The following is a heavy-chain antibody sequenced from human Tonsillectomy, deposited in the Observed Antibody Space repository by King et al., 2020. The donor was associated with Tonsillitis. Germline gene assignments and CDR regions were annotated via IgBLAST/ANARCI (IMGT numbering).Heavy chain of an antibody. CDR2: MSVVGGSQ. D-gene: IGHD4-17*01. V-gene: IGHV3-23*04. J-gene: IGHJ4*02. CDR1: GCTFSSYA. Sequence: VQLVESGGGLVQPGGSLRLSCAASGCTFSSYAMIWVRQAPGKWLDWVSAMSVVGGSQYYAESWKGRFTISSDNSKNTLYLQMNSLRAEDTAVYYCAKARQYYGDYFVFPGQGTLVTVSS. CDR3: AKARQYYGDYFVF.